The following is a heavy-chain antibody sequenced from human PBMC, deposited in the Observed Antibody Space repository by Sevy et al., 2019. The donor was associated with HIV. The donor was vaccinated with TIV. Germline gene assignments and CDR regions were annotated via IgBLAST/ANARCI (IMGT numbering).Heavy chain of an antibody. CDR3: ARGGGSVDY. CDR1: GGSISGDS. Sequence: SETLSLTCSVSGGSISGDSWGWIRQPPTKELEWIGNIYYSGTTNYNPSLKSRVTISVDTSKNQFSLNLSSVTAADTAVYYCARGGGSVDYWGQGTLVTVSS. D-gene: IGHD2-15*01. J-gene: IGHJ4*02. V-gene: IGHV4-59*01. CDR2: IYYSGTT.